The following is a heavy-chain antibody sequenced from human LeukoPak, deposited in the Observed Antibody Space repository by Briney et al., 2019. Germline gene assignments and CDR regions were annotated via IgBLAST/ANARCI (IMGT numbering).Heavy chain of an antibody. V-gene: IGHV1-69*06. CDR3: ARAIRGSKIASRYYFYYMDI. J-gene: IGHJ6*03. CDR2: IIPIFDTT. CDR1: GYTFTGYY. Sequence: GASVKVSCKASGYTFTGYYMHWVRQAPGQGLEWMGGIIPIFDTTNYAQNFQGRVTITADKSTNTAYKELSSLRSEDTAVYYCARAIRGSKIASRYYFYYMDIWGKGTTVTVSS. D-gene: IGHD3-10*01.